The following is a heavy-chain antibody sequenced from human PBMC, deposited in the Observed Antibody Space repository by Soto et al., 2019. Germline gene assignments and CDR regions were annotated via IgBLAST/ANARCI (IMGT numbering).Heavy chain of an antibody. CDR2: LNAGNGDT. CDR3: AKGGYCSTTSCVSWFDP. D-gene: IGHD2-2*01. J-gene: IGHJ5*02. CDR1: GYSFTTYS. V-gene: IGHV1-3*01. Sequence: QVHLEQSGAVVKKPGASVKVACKASGYSFTTYSMHWVRQAPGQRPEWIGWLNAGNGDTKYSQALQGRFTITVDTSATTVYLELSSLTSEDTAVYYCAKGGYCSTTSCVSWFDPWGQGTQVTVSP.